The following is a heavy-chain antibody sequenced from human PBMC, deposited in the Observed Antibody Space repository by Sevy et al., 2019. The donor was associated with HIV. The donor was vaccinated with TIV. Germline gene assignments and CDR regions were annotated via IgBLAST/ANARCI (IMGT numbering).Heavy chain of an antibody. CDR2: INWNSGTS. V-gene: IGHV3-9*01. Sequence: GGSLRLSCASSGFTFDDYAMHWVRQAPGKGLEWVSSINWNSGTSRYAASVKGRFTISRENAKNSLYLQMDSLRVEDSALYHCAKGSSLEWGDYFDFWGQGTLVTVSS. J-gene: IGHJ4*02. D-gene: IGHD1-1*01. CDR1: GFTFDDYA. CDR3: AKGSSLEWGDYFDF.